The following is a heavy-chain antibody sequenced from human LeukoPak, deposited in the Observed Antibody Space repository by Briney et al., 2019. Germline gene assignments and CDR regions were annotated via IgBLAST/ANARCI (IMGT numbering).Heavy chain of an antibody. Sequence: PGRSLRLSCAASGFTFSSYAMHWVRQAPGKGLEWVAVISYDGSNKYYADSVKGRFTISRDNSKNTLYLQMNSLRAEDTAVYYCARAPPDYGGYTNDYWGQGTLVTVSS. D-gene: IGHD4-17*01. V-gene: IGHV3-30*04. CDR3: ARAPPDYGGYTNDY. CDR1: GFTFSSYA. J-gene: IGHJ4*02. CDR2: ISYDGSNK.